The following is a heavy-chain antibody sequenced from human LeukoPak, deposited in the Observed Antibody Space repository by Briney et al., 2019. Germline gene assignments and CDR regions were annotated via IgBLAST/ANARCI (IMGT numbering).Heavy chain of an antibody. J-gene: IGHJ5*02. CDR3: AKHLTNAYYDMIWFDP. D-gene: IGHD3-16*01. CDR1: GGSISNHY. CDR2: VYYSGST. V-gene: IGHV4-59*11. Sequence: SETLSLTCTVSGGSISNHYWSWIRQAPGKGLEWIGYVYYSGSTNYNPSVKSRVTISVDTSNNPFSLRLSSVTAADTAVYYCAKHLTNAYYDMIWFDPWGQGTLVTVTS.